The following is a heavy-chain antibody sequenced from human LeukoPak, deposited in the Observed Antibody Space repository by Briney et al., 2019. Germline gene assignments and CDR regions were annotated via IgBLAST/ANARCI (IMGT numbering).Heavy chain of an antibody. CDR3: ARFPNYDDYVRDY. CDR1: GYSISSGYY. V-gene: IGHV4-38-2*01. CDR2: IYHSGST. J-gene: IGHJ4*02. D-gene: IGHD4-17*01. Sequence: PSETLSLTCAVSGYSISSGYYWGWIRQPPGKGLEWIGSIYHSGSTYYNPSLKSRVTISGDTSKKQFSLKLSSLSAADTAVYYCARFPNYDDYVRDYWGQGILVTVSS.